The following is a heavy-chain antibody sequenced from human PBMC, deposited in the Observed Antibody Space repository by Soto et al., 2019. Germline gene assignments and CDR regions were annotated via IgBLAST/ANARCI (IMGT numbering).Heavy chain of an antibody. V-gene: IGHV3-23*01. CDR3: AKGPYDILTGFDY. J-gene: IGHJ4*02. Sequence: EVQLLESGGGLVQPGASLRLSCAASGFTFSSYAMSWVRQAPGKGLEWVSAISGSGGSTYYADSVKGRFTISRDNSKNTLYLQMNSLRAEDTAVYYCAKGPYDILTGFDYWGQGTLVTVSS. D-gene: IGHD3-9*01. CDR1: GFTFSSYA. CDR2: ISGSGGST.